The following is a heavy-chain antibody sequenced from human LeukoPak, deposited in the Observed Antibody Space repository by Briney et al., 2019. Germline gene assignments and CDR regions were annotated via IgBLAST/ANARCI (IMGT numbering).Heavy chain of an antibody. Sequence: ASVKVSCKASGGTFSSYAISWVRQAPGQGLEWMGGIIPIFGTANYAQKFQGRVTMTEDTSTDTAYMELSSLRSEDTAVYYCATLYSSSSDLDYWGQGTLVTVSS. J-gene: IGHJ4*02. V-gene: IGHV1-69*06. CDR3: ATLYSSSSDLDY. CDR1: GGTFSSYA. CDR2: IIPIFGTA. D-gene: IGHD6-6*01.